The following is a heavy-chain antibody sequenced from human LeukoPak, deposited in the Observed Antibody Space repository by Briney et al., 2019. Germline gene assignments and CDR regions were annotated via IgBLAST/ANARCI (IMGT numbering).Heavy chain of an antibody. CDR2: IKSKTYGGTT. V-gene: IGHV3-15*01. CDR3: TTDGLLIWFGELLPARFDY. Sequence: GGSLRLSCAASGFTFSNAWMTWVRQAPGKGLEWVGRIKSKTYGGTTDYAAPVKGRFTISRDDSQNTLYLQMNSLKTEDTAVYYCTTDGLLIWFGELLPARFDYWGQGTLVTVSS. CDR1: GFTFSNAW. J-gene: IGHJ4*02. D-gene: IGHD3-10*01.